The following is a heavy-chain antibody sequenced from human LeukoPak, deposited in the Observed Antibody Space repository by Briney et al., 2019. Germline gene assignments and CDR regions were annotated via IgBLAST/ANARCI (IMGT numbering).Heavy chain of an antibody. CDR2: ISSSSSYI. CDR3: AGGADLYDAFDI. CDR1: GFTFSSYS. D-gene: IGHD3-16*01. Sequence: GGSLRLSCAASGFTFSSYSMNWVRQAPGKGLEWVSSISSSSSYIYYADSVKGRFTISRDNAKNSLYLQMNSLRAEDTAVYYCAGGADLYDAFDIWGQGTMVTVSS. V-gene: IGHV3-21*01. J-gene: IGHJ3*02.